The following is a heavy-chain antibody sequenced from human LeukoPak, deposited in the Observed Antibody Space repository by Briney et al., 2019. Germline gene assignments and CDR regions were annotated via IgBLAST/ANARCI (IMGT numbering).Heavy chain of an antibody. V-gene: IGHV4-34*01. CDR2: INHSGST. Sequence: PSETLSLTCAVYGGSFSGYYWSWIRQPPGKGLEWIGEINHSGSTNYNPSLKSRVTISVDTSKNQFSLKLSSVTAADTAVYYCARVHYQADSSFDYWGQGTLVTVSS. CDR1: GGSFSGYY. CDR3: ARVHYQADSSFDY. D-gene: IGHD3-22*01. J-gene: IGHJ4*02.